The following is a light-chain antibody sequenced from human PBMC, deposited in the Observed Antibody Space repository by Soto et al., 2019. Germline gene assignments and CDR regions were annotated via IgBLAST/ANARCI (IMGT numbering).Light chain of an antibody. Sequence: SYELTQPPSVSVAPRQTARIPCGGNNIGDKSVHWYQQKPGQAPLMVLYDDTDRPSGIPERFSCSNSGNTATLTITGVEAGDEADYFCQVWDSGSDPVVFGGGTKVTVL. CDR1: NIGDKS. J-gene: IGLJ2*01. V-gene: IGLV3-21*02. CDR3: QVWDSGSDPVV. CDR2: DDT.